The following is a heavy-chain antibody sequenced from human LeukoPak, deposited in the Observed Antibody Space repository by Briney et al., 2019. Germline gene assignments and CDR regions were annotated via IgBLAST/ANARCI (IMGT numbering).Heavy chain of an antibody. V-gene: IGHV4-59*05. D-gene: IGHD3-9*01. CDR3: ASRNDILTGYVFDF. CDR1: GGSITCYY. CDR2: IYYSGST. J-gene: IGHJ4*02. Sequence: SETLSLTCTVSGGSITCYYWTWIRQPPGKGLEWIGSIYYSGSTSYNPSLKSRVTISVDTSKNQFSLKLTSVTAADTAVYYCASRNDILTGYVFDFWGQGTLVTVSS.